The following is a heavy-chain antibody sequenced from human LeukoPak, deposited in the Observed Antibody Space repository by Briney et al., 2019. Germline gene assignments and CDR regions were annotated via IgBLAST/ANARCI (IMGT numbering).Heavy chain of an antibody. J-gene: IGHJ4*02. CDR3: AKGHSEDGTGFDC. D-gene: IGHD1-14*01. V-gene: IGHV3-30*18. Sequence: PGGSLRLSCAASGFTFSSYGMHWVRQAPGKGLEWVAVISYNGSNKYYADSVKGRFTVSRDNSKNTMFLQMTSLRAEDTAIYYCAKGHSEDGTGFDCWGQGTLVSVSS. CDR2: ISYNGSNK. CDR1: GFTFSSYG.